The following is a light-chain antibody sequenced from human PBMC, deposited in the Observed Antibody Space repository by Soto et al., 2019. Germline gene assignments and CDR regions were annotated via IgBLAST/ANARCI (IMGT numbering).Light chain of an antibody. CDR3: MQRTQLPPT. Sequence: DVVMTQTPLSLSVAPGQPASISCQSSQSRLHIPGETFLFWYLXKQGQSPQLXIYEVSTRVSGVPDRFSGSGSGTDLTIEISRVQTDDVGMYYCMQRTQLPPTFGQGTRLEIK. J-gene: IGKJ5*01. CDR2: EVS. CDR1: QSRLHIPGETF. V-gene: IGKV2D-29*02.